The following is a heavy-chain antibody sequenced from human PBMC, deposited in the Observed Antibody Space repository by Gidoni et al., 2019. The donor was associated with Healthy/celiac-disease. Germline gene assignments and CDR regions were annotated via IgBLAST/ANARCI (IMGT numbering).Heavy chain of an antibody. CDR1: GFTFSSYA. CDR3: ASDGEVVEEGGGAYLDY. Sequence: QVQLVESGGGVVQPGRSLRLSCAASGFTFSSYAMHWVRQAPGKGLEWEAVISDDESKKYYANAVKGRLTTTRDNCKNTMYLQRNSMRAEDTAVYYCASDGEVVEEGGGAYLDYGGKGTWVTASS. J-gene: IGHJ4*02. V-gene: IGHV3-30*04. D-gene: IGHD2-15*01. CDR2: ISDDESKK.